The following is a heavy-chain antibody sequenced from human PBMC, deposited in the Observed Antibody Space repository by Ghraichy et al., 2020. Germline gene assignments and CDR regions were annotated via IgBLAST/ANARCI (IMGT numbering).Heavy chain of an antibody. D-gene: IGHD1-7*01. V-gene: IGHV4-61*02. CDR3: AREGMTGQNYHFNL. Sequence: SETLSLTCTVSGGSVSSGGYYWSWIRQPAGKGLEWIGRVFETGRTNYNPSFKGRVTVFLDTSKNQFSLRLSSVTAADTAVFFCAREGMTGQNYHFNLWGRGTLVTVSS. CDR2: VFETGRT. CDR1: GGSVSSGGYY. J-gene: IGHJ2*01.